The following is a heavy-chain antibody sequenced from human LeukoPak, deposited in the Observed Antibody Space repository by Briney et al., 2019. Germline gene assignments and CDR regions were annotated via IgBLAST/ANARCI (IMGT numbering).Heavy chain of an antibody. V-gene: IGHV3-23*01. Sequence: GGSLRLSCAASGFTFSTYAMSWVRQAPGNGLEWVSRISDSGDIPYYAASVKGRFTISRDNTKNTLYLQMNSLRVEDTAVYYCAKDRAGYSGARGFDYWGQGTLVTVSS. CDR2: ISDSGDIP. D-gene: IGHD5-12*01. J-gene: IGHJ4*02. CDR1: GFTFSTYA. CDR3: AKDRAGYSGARGFDY.